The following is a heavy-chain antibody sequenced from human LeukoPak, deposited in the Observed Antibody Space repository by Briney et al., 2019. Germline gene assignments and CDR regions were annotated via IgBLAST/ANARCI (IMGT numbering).Heavy chain of an antibody. CDR3: ARGIVPAARDYYCYYMDV. J-gene: IGHJ6*03. CDR2: ITTYNGNT. D-gene: IGHD2-2*01. CDR1: GYTFTSYG. V-gene: IGHV1-18*01. Sequence: GASVKVSCKASGYTFTSYGLSWVRQAPGQGLEWMGRITTYNGNTKYAQNLQGRVTMTTDTSTSTAYMELRSLRSDDTAVYYCARGIVPAARDYYCYYMDVWGKGTTVTVSS.